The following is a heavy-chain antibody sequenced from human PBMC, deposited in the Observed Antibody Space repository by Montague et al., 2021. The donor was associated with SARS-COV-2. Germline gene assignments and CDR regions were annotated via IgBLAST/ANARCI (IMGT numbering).Heavy chain of an antibody. V-gene: IGHV4-59*08. D-gene: IGHD5-24*01. CDR3: ARLGLQLLGGHYFDY. CDR1: GGSISSYY. CDR2: IYYSGST. Sequence: SETLSLTCTVSGGSISSYYWSWIRQPPGKGLEWIGYIYYSGSTNCNPSLKSRVTTSVDTSENQFSLKLSSVTAADTAVYYCARLGLQLLGGHYFDYWGQGTLVTVSS. J-gene: IGHJ4*02.